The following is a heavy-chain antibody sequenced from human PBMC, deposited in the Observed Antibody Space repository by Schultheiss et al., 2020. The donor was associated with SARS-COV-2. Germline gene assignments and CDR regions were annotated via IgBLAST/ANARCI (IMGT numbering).Heavy chain of an antibody. CDR1: GYRFTSYW. CDR3: ARQFRGYSYIDFDP. V-gene: IGHV5-10-1*01. J-gene: IGHJ5*02. CDR2: IDPSDSYT. D-gene: IGHD5-18*01. Sequence: GESLKISCKGSGYRFTSYWISWVRQMPGKGLEWMGRIDPSDSYTNYSPSFQGHVTMSADKSISTAYLQWRSLKASDTAMYYCARQFRGYSYIDFDPWGQGILVTVSS.